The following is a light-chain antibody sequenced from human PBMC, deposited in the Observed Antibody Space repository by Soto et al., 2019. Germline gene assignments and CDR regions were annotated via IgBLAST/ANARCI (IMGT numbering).Light chain of an antibody. CDR3: QQYGSSPST. CDR2: GAS. V-gene: IGKV3-20*01. Sequence: EIVLTQSPGTLSLSPGERATLSCRASQSVSSSYLAWYQQTPGQPPSLLIYGASSRATGIPDRFSGSGSGKDFTITISRLEDDDFAVYYCQQYGSSPSTFGQGTKVDIK. J-gene: IGKJ1*01. CDR1: QSVSSSY.